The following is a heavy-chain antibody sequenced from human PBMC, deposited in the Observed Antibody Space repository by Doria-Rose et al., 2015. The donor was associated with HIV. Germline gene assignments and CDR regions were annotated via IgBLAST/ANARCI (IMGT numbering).Heavy chain of an antibody. D-gene: IGHD3-10*01. Sequence: QVQLQESGPGLVKPAETLSLTCTVSGGSISSYYWNWIRQPPGKGLEWIGYIYSSGSTHYNSSLKSRVTISIDTSKNQFSLKLSSVTAADTAVYYCARFRLSRGIYYSLDVWGKGTTVTVSS. CDR1: GGSISSYY. CDR2: IYSSGST. V-gene: IGHV4-4*09. J-gene: IGHJ6*03. CDR3: ARFRLSRGIYYSLDV.